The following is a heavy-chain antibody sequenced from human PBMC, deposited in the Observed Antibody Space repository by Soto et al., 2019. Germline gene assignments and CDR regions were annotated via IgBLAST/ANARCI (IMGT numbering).Heavy chain of an antibody. CDR1: GGSISGDY. CDR2: YTANT. Sequence: QVQLQESGPGLVKPSETLSLTCTVSGGSISGDYWSWIRQPPGKGLEWIGYTANTNYNPSLMGRVPISVDTSKNPFALKLTSVTAADTAVYYCARHGREDSRGFYSWFDPWGQGALVTVSS. D-gene: IGHD3-22*01. V-gene: IGHV4-59*08. CDR3: ARHGREDSRGFYSWFDP. J-gene: IGHJ5*02.